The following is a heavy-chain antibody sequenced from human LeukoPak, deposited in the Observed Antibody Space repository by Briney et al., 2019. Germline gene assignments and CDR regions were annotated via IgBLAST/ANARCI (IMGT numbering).Heavy chain of an antibody. D-gene: IGHD1-26*01. CDR1: GFTFSSYW. CDR3: TRSRNNAFDI. J-gene: IGHJ3*02. V-gene: IGHV3-7*05. CDR2: IKEDGSEK. Sequence: GGSLRLSRAASGFTFSSYWISWVRQAPGKGLEWVANIKEDGSEKYYVDSVKGRFTISRDNAKNSLFLQMNSLRAEDTAVYYCTRSRNNAFDIWGQGTMVTVSS.